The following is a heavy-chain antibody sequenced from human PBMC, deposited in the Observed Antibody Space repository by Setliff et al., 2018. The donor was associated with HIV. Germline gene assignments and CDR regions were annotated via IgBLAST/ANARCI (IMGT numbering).Heavy chain of an antibody. CDR1: DGSISTGSYY. CDR3: ARLLGRRDYSYGMDV. CDR2: IYTSGST. D-gene: IGHD1-26*01. Sequence: PSETLSLTCTVADGSISTGSYYWSWVRQPAGRGLEWIGRIYTSGSTNYNPSLKSRVTMSVDTSKNQFSLNLTSGTAADTAVYYCARLLGRRDYSYGMDVWGQGTTVTVSS. J-gene: IGHJ6*02. V-gene: IGHV4-61*02.